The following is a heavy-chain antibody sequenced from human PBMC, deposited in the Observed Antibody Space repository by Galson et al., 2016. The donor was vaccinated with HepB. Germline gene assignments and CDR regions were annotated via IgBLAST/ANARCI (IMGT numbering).Heavy chain of an antibody. Sequence: AASGFTFSSYSMNWVRQAPGKGLEWVSSISSSSSYIYYADSVKGRFTISRDNAKNSLYLQMNSLRAEDTAVYYCARGDIVGAIFDYWGQGTLVTVSS. J-gene: IGHJ4*02. V-gene: IGHV3-21*01. D-gene: IGHD1-26*01. CDR1: GFTFSSYS. CDR2: ISSSSSYI. CDR3: ARGDIVGAIFDY.